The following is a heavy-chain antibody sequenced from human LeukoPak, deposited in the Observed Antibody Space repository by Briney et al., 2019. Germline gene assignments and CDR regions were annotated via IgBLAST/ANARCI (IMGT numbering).Heavy chain of an antibody. CDR1: AYTFTGYY. CDR2: INPDSGGT. J-gene: IGHJ4*02. CDR3: AREGSGWYGNFDY. D-gene: IGHD6-19*01. Sequence: GASVKVSCKASAYTFTGYYMHWVRQAPGQGLEWMGWINPDSGGTNYAQKFQGRVTMTRDTFISTAYMEVSRLRSDDTAVYYCAREGSGWYGNFDYWGQGTLVTVSS. V-gene: IGHV1-2*02.